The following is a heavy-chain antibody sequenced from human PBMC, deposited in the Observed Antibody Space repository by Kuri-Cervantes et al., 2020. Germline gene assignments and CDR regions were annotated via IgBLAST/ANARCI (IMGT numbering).Heavy chain of an antibody. CDR3: ARAWFGEFGGYFDY. CDR2: IYYSGST. Sequence: SETLSLTCTVSGGSISSYYWSWIRQPPGKGLEWIGYIYYSGSTNYNPSLKSRVTMSVDTSKNQFSLRLSSVTAADTAVYYCARAWFGEFGGYFDYWGQGTLVTVSS. D-gene: IGHD3-10*01. CDR1: GGSISSYY. J-gene: IGHJ4*02. V-gene: IGHV4-59*12.